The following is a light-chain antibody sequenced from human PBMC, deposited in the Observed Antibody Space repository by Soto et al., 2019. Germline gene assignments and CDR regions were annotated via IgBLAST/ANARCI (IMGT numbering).Light chain of an antibody. CDR1: SSDVGSYNL. V-gene: IGLV2-23*03. J-gene: IGLJ1*01. Sequence: QSALTQPASVSGSPGQSITISCTGTSSDVGSYNLVSWYQQHPGKAPKLMIYEGSKRPSGVSNRFSGSKSGNTASLTISVLQAEDEADYYCCSYAGSSTFDFGTGTKLTVL. CDR3: CSYAGSSTFD. CDR2: EGS.